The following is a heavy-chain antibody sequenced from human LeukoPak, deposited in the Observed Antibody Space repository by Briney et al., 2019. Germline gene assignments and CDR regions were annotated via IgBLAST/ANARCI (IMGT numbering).Heavy chain of an antibody. V-gene: IGHV4-59*01. CDR1: GGSISSYY. CDR3: ARDRSEFDY. D-gene: IGHD3-3*01. J-gene: IGHJ4*02. CDR2: IYYSGST. Sequence: PSETLSLTCTVSGGSISSYYWSWIRQPPGKGLEWIGYIYYSGSTNYNPSLESRVTISVDTSKNQFSLKLSSVTAADTAAYYCARDRSEFDYWGQGTLVTVSS.